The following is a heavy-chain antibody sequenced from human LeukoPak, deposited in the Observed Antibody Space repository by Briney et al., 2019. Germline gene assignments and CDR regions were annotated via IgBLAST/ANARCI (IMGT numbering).Heavy chain of an antibody. D-gene: IGHD3/OR15-3a*01. CDR3: ASGRHDFLH. Sequence: GGSLRLSYAASGFVFSTYWMTWIRQAPGKGLEWVANINLDGTEEHYVDSSLKGRFTISRDNAKNSLYLQMTSLRVEDTAVYYCASGRHDFLHWGQGTLVTVSS. V-gene: IGHV3-7*01. CDR2: INLDGTEE. J-gene: IGHJ4*02. CDR1: GFVFSTYW.